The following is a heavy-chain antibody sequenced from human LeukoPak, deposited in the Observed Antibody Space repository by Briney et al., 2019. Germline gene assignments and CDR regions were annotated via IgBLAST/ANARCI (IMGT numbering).Heavy chain of an antibody. CDR2: INSDGSST. D-gene: IGHD2-2*03. CDR1: GFTFSSYW. V-gene: IGHV3-74*01. Sequence: PGGSLRLSCAASGFTFSSYWMHWVRHAPGKGLVWVSRINSDGSSTRYADSVKGRFTISRDNAKNTLYLQMNSLRAEDTAVYYCASGYRYFDYWGQGTLVTVSS. CDR3: ASGYRYFDY. J-gene: IGHJ4*02.